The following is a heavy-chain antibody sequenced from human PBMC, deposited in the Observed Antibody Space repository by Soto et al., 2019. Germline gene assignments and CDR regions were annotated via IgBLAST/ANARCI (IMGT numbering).Heavy chain of an antibody. Sequence: QVQLVQSGAEAKKPGSSVKVSCKASGYTFIAYHIHWLRQAPGQGLEWMGWINPNSGGTNYAQEFQDRVTMTRDTSISTAYLELGRLTSDDSAMYYCAKDHGSGWYGDFDYWGQGTLVTVSP. D-gene: IGHD6-19*01. CDR1: GYTFIAYH. CDR2: INPNSGGT. J-gene: IGHJ4*02. V-gene: IGHV1-2*02. CDR3: AKDHGSGWYGDFDY.